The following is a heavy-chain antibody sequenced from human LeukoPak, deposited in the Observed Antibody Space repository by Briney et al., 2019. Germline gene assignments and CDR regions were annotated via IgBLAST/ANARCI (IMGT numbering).Heavy chain of an antibody. CDR2: ISYDGSNK. Sequence: PGGSLRLSCAASGFTFSSYAMHWVRQAPGKGLEWVAVISYDGSNKYYADSVKGRFTISRDNSKNTLYLQMNSLRAEDAAVYYCARAQYYSDSTGYYYLHYWGQGALVTVSS. D-gene: IGHD3-22*01. V-gene: IGHV3-30-3*01. CDR3: ARAQYYSDSTGYYYLHY. J-gene: IGHJ4*02. CDR1: GFTFSSYA.